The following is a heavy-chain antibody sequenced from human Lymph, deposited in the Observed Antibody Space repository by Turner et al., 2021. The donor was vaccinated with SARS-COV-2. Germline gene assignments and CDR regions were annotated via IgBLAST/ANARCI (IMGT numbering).Heavy chain of an antibody. CDR2: IWYDGSNK. D-gene: IGHD6-13*01. CDR3: ARALAAAGTDGVDV. CDR1: GFTFSSYG. Sequence: QVQLVESGGGVVQPGMSLRLSCAASGFTFSSYGMHWVRQAPGKGLEWVAVIWYDGSNKFYADSVKGRFTISGDNSKNTLYLQMNSLRAEDTAVYYCARALAAAGTDGVDVWGQGTTVTVSS. J-gene: IGHJ6*02. V-gene: IGHV3-33*01.